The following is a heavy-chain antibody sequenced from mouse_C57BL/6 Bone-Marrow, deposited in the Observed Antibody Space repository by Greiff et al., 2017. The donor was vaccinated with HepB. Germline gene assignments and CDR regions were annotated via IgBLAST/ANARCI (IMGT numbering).Heavy chain of an antibody. CDR1: GYTFTSYG. V-gene: IGHV1-81*01. CDR3: ACYFGSSVWYFDV. Sequence: QVQLQQSGAELARPGASVKLSCKASGYTFTSYGISWVKQRTGQGLEWIGEIYPRSGNTNYNEKFKGKATLTADKSSSTAYMELRSLTSEDSAVYFCACYFGSSVWYFDVWGTGTTVTVSA. D-gene: IGHD1-1*01. J-gene: IGHJ1*03. CDR2: IYPRSGNT.